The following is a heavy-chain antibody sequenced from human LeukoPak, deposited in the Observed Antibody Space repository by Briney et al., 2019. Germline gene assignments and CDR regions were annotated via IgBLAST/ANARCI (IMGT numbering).Heavy chain of an antibody. CDR3: ARDWDGFDI. Sequence: SETLSLTCAVPGNSLSRSYYWGWIRQPPGKGLEWVGNIYHSGSTYYNPSLKSRVAISVDTSRNQFSLRLNSVTTADTAVYYCARDWDGFDIWGQGTVVTVSS. CDR1: GNSLSRSYY. CDR2: IYHSGST. V-gene: IGHV4-38-2*02. J-gene: IGHJ3*02.